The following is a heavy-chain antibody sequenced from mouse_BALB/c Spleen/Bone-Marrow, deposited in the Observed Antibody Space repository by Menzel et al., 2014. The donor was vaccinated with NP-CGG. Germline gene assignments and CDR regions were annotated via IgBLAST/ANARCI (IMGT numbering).Heavy chain of an antibody. J-gene: IGHJ4*01. Sequence: EVQRVEPGPELVKPGASVKMSCKASGYTFTAYVMHWVKQKPGQGLEWIGYINPYNDGTKYNEMFKGKATLTSDKSSSTAYMELSSLTSEDSAVYYCAREGGLRRGDYYAMDYWGQGTSVTVSS. CDR3: AREGGLRRGDYYAMDY. CDR1: GYTFTAYV. D-gene: IGHD2-4*01. CDR2: INPYNDGT. V-gene: IGHV1-14*01.